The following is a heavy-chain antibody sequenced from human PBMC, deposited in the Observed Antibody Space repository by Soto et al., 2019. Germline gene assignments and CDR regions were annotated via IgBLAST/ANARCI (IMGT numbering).Heavy chain of an antibody. D-gene: IGHD6-13*01. V-gene: IGHV4-39*01. J-gene: IGHJ5*02. CDR2: IYYSGST. CDR1: GGSISSSSYY. Sequence: LSLTCTVSGGSISSSSYYWGWICQPPGKGLEWIGSIYYSGSTYYNPSLKSRVTISLDTSKNQFSLKLSSVTAADTAVYYCARQVAAAGSGWFDPWGQGTLVTVSS. CDR3: ARQVAAAGSGWFDP.